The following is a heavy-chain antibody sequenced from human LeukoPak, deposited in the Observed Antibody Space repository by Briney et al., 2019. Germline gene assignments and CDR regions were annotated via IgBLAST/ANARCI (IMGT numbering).Heavy chain of an antibody. CDR1: GGSISSYY. D-gene: IGHD3-22*01. CDR2: IYTSGST. Sequence: SETLSLTCTVSGGSISSYYWSWIRQPAGKGLELIGRIYTSGSTNYNPSLKSRVTMSVDTSKNQFSLKLSSVTAADTAVYYCARALYYYDSSGHQRWFDPWGQGTLVTVSS. J-gene: IGHJ5*02. CDR3: ARALYYYDSSGHQRWFDP. V-gene: IGHV4-4*07.